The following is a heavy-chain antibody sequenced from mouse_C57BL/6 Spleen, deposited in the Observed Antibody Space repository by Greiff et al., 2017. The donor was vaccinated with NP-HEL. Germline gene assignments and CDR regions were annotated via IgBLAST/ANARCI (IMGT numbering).Heavy chain of an antibody. CDR2: IYPGSGST. V-gene: IGHV1-55*01. D-gene: IGHD1-1*01. J-gene: IGHJ1*03. Sequence: VQLQQSGAELVKPGASVKMSCKASGYTFTSYWITWVKQRPGQGLEWIGDIYPGSGSTNYNEKFKSKATLTVDTSSSTAYMQLSSLTSEDSAVYYCARGDGTFDVWGTWTTVTVSS. CDR1: GYTFTSYW. CDR3: ARGDGTFDV.